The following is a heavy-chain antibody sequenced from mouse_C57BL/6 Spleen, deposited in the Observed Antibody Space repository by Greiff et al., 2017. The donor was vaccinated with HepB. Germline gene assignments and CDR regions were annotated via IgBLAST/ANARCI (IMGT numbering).Heavy chain of an antibody. CDR1: GYTFTSYG. CDR2: IYPRSGNT. D-gene: IGHD2-5*01. CDR3: ARDYSNFHLDY. J-gene: IGHJ2*01. V-gene: IGHV1-81*01. Sequence: QVHVKQSGAELARPGASVKLSCKASGYTFTSYGISWVKQRTGQGLEWIGEIYPRSGNTYYNEKFKGKATLTADKSSSTAYMELRSLTSEDSAVYFCARDYSNFHLDYWGQGTTLTVSS.